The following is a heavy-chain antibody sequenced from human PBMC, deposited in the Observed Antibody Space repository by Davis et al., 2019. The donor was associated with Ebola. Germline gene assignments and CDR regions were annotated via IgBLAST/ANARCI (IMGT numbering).Heavy chain of an antibody. J-gene: IGHJ5*02. V-gene: IGHV1-2*04. CDR2: INPNSGGT. CDR1: GYTFTGYY. D-gene: IGHD3-3*01. Sequence: AASVKVSCKASGYTFTGYYMHWVRQAPGQGLEWMGWINPNSGGTNYAQKFQGWVTMTRDTSISTAYMELSRLRSDDTAVYYCARDSLSREWLLNNWFDPWGQGTLVTVSS. CDR3: ARDSLSREWLLNNWFDP.